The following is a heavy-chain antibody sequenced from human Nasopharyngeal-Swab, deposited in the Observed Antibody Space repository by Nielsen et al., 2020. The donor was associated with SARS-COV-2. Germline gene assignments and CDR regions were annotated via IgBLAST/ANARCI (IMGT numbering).Heavy chain of an antibody. CDR3: ARGGDPREVVAATDCFDP. V-gene: IGHV1-46*01. D-gene: IGHD2-15*01. Sequence: VRQMPGKGLEWMGIINPGGGSARYSQNFQGRVTMTRDTSTNTVYMELYSLTPEDTAVYYCARGGDPREVVAATDCFDPWGQGTLVTVSS. J-gene: IGHJ5*02. CDR2: INPGGGSA.